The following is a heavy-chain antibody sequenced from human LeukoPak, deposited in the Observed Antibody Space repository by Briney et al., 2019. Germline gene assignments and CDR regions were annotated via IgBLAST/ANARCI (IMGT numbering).Heavy chain of an antibody. D-gene: IGHD3-3*01. CDR1: GGSFSGYY. CDR3: ARLVRFWSGYYTDY. V-gene: IGHV4-59*08. Sequence: SETLSLTCAVYGGSFSGYYWSWIRQPPGKGLEWIGYIYYSGSTNYNPSLKSRVTISVDTSKNQFSLKLSSVTAADTAVYYCARLVRFWSGYYTDYWGQGTLVTVSS. J-gene: IGHJ4*02. CDR2: IYYSGST.